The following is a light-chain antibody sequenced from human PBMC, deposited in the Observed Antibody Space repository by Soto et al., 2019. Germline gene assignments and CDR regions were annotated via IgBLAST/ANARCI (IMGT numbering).Light chain of an antibody. Sequence: QSVLTQPPSVSGAPGQRVTISCTGSSSNIGAGFDVHWYQQLPRTAPKLLIYGNTKRPSGVPDRFSGSKSGTSASLAISGLQSEDESDYYCATWDDSLNGWVFGGGTKVTVL. CDR2: GNT. CDR1: SSNIGAGFD. V-gene: IGLV1-40*01. J-gene: IGLJ3*02. CDR3: ATWDDSLNGWV.